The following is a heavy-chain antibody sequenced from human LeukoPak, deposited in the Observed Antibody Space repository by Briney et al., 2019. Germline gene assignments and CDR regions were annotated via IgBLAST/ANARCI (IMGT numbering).Heavy chain of an antibody. CDR2: INHSGST. CDR3: ARAGGGDIVVVPAAISYFDY. CDR1: GGSFSGYY. Sequence: KPSETLSLTCAAYGGSFSGYYWSWIRQPPGKGLEWIGEINHSGSTNYNPSLKSRVTISVDTSKNQFSLKLSSVTAAYTAVYYCARAGGGDIVVVPAAISYFDYWGQGTLVTVSS. J-gene: IGHJ4*02. D-gene: IGHD2-2*01. V-gene: IGHV4-34*01.